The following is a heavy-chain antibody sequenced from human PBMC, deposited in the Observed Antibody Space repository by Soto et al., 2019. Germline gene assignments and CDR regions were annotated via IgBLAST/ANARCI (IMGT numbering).Heavy chain of an antibody. CDR3: ARGTMGSWSFDY. D-gene: IGHD6-13*01. CDR2: ISSSGSAI. Sequence: GGSLRLSCAASGFTFSSYSVNWVRQAPGRGQEWVSYISSSGSAIYYADSVKGRFAISRDNGKNSLYLQMSILRDDDTALYYCARGTMGSWSFDYWGQGTPVTVS. CDR1: GFTFSSYS. J-gene: IGHJ4*02. V-gene: IGHV3-48*02.